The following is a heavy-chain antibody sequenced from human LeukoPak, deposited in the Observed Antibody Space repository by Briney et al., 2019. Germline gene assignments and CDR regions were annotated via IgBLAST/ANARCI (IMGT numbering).Heavy chain of an antibody. CDR2: IIPIFGTA. D-gene: IGHD6-13*01. J-gene: IGHJ4*02. CDR3: ASQKPCIAAATLFDY. V-gene: IGHV1-69*13. Sequence: GASVKVSCKASGGTFSSYAISWVRQAPGQGLEWMGGIIPIFGTANYAQKFQGRVTITADESTSTAYMELSSLRSEDTAVYYCASQKPCIAAATLFDYWGQGTLVTVSS. CDR1: GGTFSSYA.